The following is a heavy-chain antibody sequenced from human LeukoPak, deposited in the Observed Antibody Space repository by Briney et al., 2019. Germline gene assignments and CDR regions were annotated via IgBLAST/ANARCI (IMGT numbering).Heavy chain of an antibody. D-gene: IGHD1-26*01. Sequence: GGSLRLSCAPSGFTFSIYWMYWVRRAPEGGLVCVSRINTDGSRTRYAHSVKSRFSISRDNAKNTLDLQMNSLRDDDTAVYYCARQTGATTTGGYYFDHWGQGTLVTVSS. CDR1: GFTFSIYW. CDR2: INTDGSRT. V-gene: IGHV3-74*01. CDR3: ARQTGATTTGGYYFDH. J-gene: IGHJ4*02.